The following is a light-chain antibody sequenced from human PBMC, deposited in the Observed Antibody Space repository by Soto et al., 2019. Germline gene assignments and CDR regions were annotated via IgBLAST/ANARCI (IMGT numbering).Light chain of an antibody. J-gene: IGKJ4*01. V-gene: IGKV3-20*01. Sequence: EYVLTQSPGTLSLSPGERATLSFRASQTVRNNYLAWYQQKPGQAPRLLIYDASSRATGIPDRFSGGGSGTDFTLTISRLEPEDFAVYYCQQFSSYPLTFGGGTNVDIK. CDR3: QQFSSYPLT. CDR1: QTVRNNY. CDR2: DAS.